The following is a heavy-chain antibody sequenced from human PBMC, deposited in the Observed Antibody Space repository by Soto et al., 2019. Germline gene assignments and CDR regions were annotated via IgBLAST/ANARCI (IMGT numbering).Heavy chain of an antibody. CDR1: GFTFSTYW. V-gene: IGHV3-74*01. J-gene: IGHJ6*01. D-gene: IGHD3-16*01. CDR3: VRWGSSYYAYAMDV. CDR2: IHSDGGST. Sequence: EVPLVESGGGLVQPGGSLRLSCAASGFTFSTYWMHWVRQAPGKGLVWVSHIHSDGGSTSYADFVKGRFTISRDNAKNTLYLQMNSLRAEDTGVYYCVRWGSSYYAYAMDVWGQGTTVTVSS.